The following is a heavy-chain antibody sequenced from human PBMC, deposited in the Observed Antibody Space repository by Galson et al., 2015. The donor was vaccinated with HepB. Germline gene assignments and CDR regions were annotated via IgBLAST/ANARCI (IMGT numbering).Heavy chain of an antibody. D-gene: IGHD3-16*02. V-gene: IGHV4-34*01. CDR3: ARGPSYDYVWGSYRYGARGSYGCPLDY. J-gene: IGHJ4*02. CDR2: INHSGST. CDR1: GGSFSGYY. Sequence: LSLTCAVYGGSFSGYYWSWIRQPPGKGLEWIGEINHSGSTNYNPSLKSRVTISVDTSKNQFSLKLSSVTAADTAVYYCARGPSYDYVWGSYRYGARGSYGCPLDYWGQGTLVTVSS.